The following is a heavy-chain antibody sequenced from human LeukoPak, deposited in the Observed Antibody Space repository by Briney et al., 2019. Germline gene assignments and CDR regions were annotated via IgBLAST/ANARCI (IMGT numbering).Heavy chain of an antibody. CDR3: ARDMGRAWYGPPDY. CDR1: GFIFSNYG. CDR2: IWNDGSET. Sequence: GGSLRLSCAASGFIFSNYGMHWVRQAPGKRLEWVAVIWNDGSETFHADSVKGRFRIARDNSKNTLYLQMNSLRAEDTAVYFCARDMGRAWYGPPDYWGRGTLVTVSS. J-gene: IGHJ4*02. D-gene: IGHD6-13*01. V-gene: IGHV3-33*01.